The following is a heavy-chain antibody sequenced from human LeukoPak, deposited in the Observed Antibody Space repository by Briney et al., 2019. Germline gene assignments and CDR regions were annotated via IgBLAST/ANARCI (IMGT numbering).Heavy chain of an antibody. J-gene: IGHJ4*02. CDR1: GGSISSYF. CDR3: AGRTTVAPGPWFDY. Sequence: SETLSLTCTVSGGSISSYFWSCIRQPPGKGLGWIGYIYYSGSTNYNPSLKSRVTISVDTSKNQISLKLSSVTSADTAVYYCAGRTTVAPGPWFDYWGQGTLVTVSS. V-gene: IGHV4-59*08. D-gene: IGHD4-23*01. CDR2: IYYSGST.